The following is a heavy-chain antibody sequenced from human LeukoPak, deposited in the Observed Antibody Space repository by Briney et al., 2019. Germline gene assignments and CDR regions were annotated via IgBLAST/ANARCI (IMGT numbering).Heavy chain of an antibody. J-gene: IGHJ4*02. D-gene: IGHD1-14*01. CDR3: AKDHPSGYYFDY. V-gene: IGHV3-7*03. CDR2: IKQDGSEE. Sequence: PGGSLRLSCAPSGFMFSTYWMTWVRQAPGKGLEWVANIKQDGSEEYYVDSVRGRFTISRDSAKNSLYLQMNSLRAGDTAMYYCAKDHPSGYYFDYWGQGTLVTVSS. CDR1: GFMFSTYW.